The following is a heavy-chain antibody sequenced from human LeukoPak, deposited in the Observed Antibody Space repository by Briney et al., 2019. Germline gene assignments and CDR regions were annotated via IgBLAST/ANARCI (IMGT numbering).Heavy chain of an antibody. CDR3: ARGGIMVRQSINFLFFYGMDV. D-gene: IGHD3-10*01. Sequence: SETLSLTCDIYGASLTGYYCAWIRQAPGKGLEWIGEINHSGSTNYNPSLKNRVTISVDTSKNQSSLRLSAVTAADTAVYYCARGGIMVRQSINFLFFYGMDVWGQGTTVTVSS. CDR1: GASLTGYY. J-gene: IGHJ6*02. CDR2: INHSGST. V-gene: IGHV4-34*01.